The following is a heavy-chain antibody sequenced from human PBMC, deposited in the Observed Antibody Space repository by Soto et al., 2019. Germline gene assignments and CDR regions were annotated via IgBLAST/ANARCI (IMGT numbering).Heavy chain of an antibody. D-gene: IGHD6-19*01. Sequence: PGGSLRLSCAASGFTFSSYAMHWVRQAPGKGLEWVAVISYDGSNKYYADSVKGRFTISRDNSKNTLYLQMNSLRAEDTAVYYCARALSPGYSSGWDSGAFDIWGQGTMVTVSS. V-gene: IGHV3-30-3*01. CDR1: GFTFSSYA. J-gene: IGHJ3*02. CDR2: ISYDGSNK. CDR3: ARALSPGYSSGWDSGAFDI.